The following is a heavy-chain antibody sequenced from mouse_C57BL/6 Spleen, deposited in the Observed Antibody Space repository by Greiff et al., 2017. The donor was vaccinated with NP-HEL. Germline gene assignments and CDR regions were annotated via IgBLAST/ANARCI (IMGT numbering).Heavy chain of an antibody. J-gene: IGHJ4*01. Sequence: EVQVVESGEGLVKPGGSLKLSCAASGFTFSSYAMSWVRQTPEKRLEWVAYISSGGDYIYYADTVKGRFTISRDNARNTLYLQMSSLKSEDTAMYYCTRLTTVVAPAMDYWGQGTSVTVSS. V-gene: IGHV5-9-1*02. CDR1: GFTFSSYA. D-gene: IGHD1-1*01. CDR2: ISSGGDYI. CDR3: TRLTTVVAPAMDY.